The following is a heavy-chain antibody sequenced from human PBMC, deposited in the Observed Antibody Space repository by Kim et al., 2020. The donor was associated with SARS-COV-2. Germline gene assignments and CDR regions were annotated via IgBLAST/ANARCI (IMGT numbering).Heavy chain of an antibody. D-gene: IGHD5-12*01. CDR1: GGSISSGGYS. V-gene: IGHV4-30-2*01. CDR2: IYHSGST. J-gene: IGHJ4*02. CDR3: ARGGGYDGFDY. Sequence: SETLSLTCAVSGGSISSGGYSWSWIRQPPGKGLEWIGYIYHSGSTYYNPSLKSRVTISVDRSKNQFSLKLSSVTAADTAVYYCARGGGYDGFDYWGQGTLVTVSS.